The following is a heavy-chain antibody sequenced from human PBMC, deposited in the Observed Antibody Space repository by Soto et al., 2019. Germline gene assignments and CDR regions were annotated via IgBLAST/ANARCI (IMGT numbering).Heavy chain of an antibody. CDR2: IYYSGST. CDR1: GGSITSSSYY. D-gene: IGHD3-22*01. Sequence: ASETLSLTCTVSGGSITSSSYYWGWIRQPPGKGLEWIGSIYYSGSTYYNPSLKSRASMSVDTSKNQFSLKLSSVTAADTAVYHCARQGAYFHESSGYEFDYWGQGTLVTVSS. V-gene: IGHV4-39*01. CDR3: ARQGAYFHESSGYEFDY. J-gene: IGHJ4*02.